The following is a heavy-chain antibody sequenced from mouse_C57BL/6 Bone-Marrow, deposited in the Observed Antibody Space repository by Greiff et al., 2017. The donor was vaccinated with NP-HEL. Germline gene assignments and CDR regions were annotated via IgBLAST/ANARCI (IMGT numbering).Heavy chain of an antibody. V-gene: IGHV1-64*01. Sequence: VQLQQPGAELVKPGASVKLSCKASGYTFTSYWMHWVKQRPGQGLEWIGMIHPNSGSTNYNEKFKSKATLTVDKSSSTAYMQLSSLTSEDSAVYYCARSCGYDGGGFAYWGQGTLVTVSA. CDR1: GYTFTSYW. J-gene: IGHJ3*01. CDR3: ARSCGYDGGGFAY. CDR2: IHPNSGST. D-gene: IGHD2-2*01.